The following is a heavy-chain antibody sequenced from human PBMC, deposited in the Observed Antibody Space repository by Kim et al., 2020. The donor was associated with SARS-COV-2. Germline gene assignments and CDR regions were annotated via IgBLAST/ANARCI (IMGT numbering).Heavy chain of an antibody. Sequence: GGSLRLSCAASGFTFDDYAMHWVRQAPGKGLEWVSLISGDGGSTYYADSVKGRFTISRDNSKNSLYLQMNSLRTEDTALYYCAKDIHITIFGVVIVDYGMDVWGQGTTVTVSS. D-gene: IGHD3-3*01. CDR3: AKDIHITIFGVVIVDYGMDV. CDR2: ISGDGGST. J-gene: IGHJ6*02. CDR1: GFTFDDYA. V-gene: IGHV3-43*02.